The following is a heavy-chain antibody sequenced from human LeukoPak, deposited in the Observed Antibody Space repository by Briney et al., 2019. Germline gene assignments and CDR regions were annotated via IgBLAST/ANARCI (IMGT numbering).Heavy chain of an antibody. D-gene: IGHD3-9*01. CDR2: ISWNSGSI. V-gene: IGHV3-9*03. CDR1: GFTVSSNY. Sequence: GGSLRLSCAASGFTVSSNYMSWVRQAPGKGLEWVSGISWNSGSIGYADSVKGRFTISRDNAKNSLYLQMNSLRAEDMALYYCAKDANYDILTGYFDYWGQGTLVTVSS. J-gene: IGHJ4*02. CDR3: AKDANYDILTGYFDY.